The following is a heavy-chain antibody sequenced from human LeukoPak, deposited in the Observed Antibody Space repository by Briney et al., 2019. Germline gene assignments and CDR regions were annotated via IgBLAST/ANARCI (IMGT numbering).Heavy chain of an antibody. CDR2: IKEDGTEK. CDR3: ARGHSPGH. CDR1: GFIFSNSW. D-gene: IGHD2-2*01. V-gene: IGHV3-7*01. Sequence: GGSLRLSCAASGFIFSNSWMSWVRQAPGKGLEWVVNIKEDGTEKHYVDSVKGRFTISRDNAKNALYLQMNSLRAEDTAVYYCARGHSPGHWGQGTLVTVSS. J-gene: IGHJ4*02.